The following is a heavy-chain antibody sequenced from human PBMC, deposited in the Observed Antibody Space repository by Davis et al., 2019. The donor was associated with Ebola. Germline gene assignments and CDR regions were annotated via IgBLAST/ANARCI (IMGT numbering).Heavy chain of an antibody. CDR3: ATLYDILTGYPNDC. CDR2: IYHSGST. Sequence: MPGGSLRLSCAVSGGSISSSNWWSWVRQPPGKGLEWIGEIYHSGSTNYNPSLKSRVTISVDKSKNQFSLKLSSVTAADTAVYYCATLYDILTGYPNDCWGQGILVTVSS. J-gene: IGHJ4*02. CDR1: GGSISSSNW. V-gene: IGHV4-4*02. D-gene: IGHD3-9*01.